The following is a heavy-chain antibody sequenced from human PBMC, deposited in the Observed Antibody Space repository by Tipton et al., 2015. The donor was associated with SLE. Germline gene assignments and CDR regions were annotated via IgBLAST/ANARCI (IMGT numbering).Heavy chain of an antibody. CDR2: IYDTETT. V-gene: IGHV4-31*03. Sequence: TLSLTCTVSGGSISSGNYYWTWIRQHPGKGLEWIGYIYDTETTYYNPSLKSRVTMSIDRSKNHFSLRLRSVSAADTAIYYCARRRGSSWYEDYFDYWGQGTLVTVSS. J-gene: IGHJ4*02. CDR3: ARRRGSSWYEDYFDY. CDR1: GGSISSGNYY. D-gene: IGHD6-13*01.